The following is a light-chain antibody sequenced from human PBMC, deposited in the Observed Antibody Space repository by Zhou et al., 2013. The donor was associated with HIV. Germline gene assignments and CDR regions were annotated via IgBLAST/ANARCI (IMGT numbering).Light chain of an antibody. CDR2: AAS. Sequence: DIQMTQSPSSLSASVGDRVTITCRASQHINTWLAWYQQKPGKAPKLLIYAASTLQSGVPSRFSGSGSGTDFTLTISCLQSEDFATYYCQQYYSYPTFGQGTKLEIK. CDR3: QQYYSYPT. J-gene: IGKJ2*01. CDR1: QHINTW. V-gene: IGKV1D-16*01.